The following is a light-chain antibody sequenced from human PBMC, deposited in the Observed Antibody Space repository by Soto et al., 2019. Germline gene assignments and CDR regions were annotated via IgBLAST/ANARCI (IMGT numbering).Light chain of an antibody. CDR2: AAS. CDR3: QKYDSAPWT. Sequence: DLQMTQSPSSLSASVGDRVTITCRASQDINNYLAWYQQKPGKVPKFLIYAASTLRSGVPSRFSGSGSGTDFTLTISSLQPEDVATYYCQKYDSAPWTFGQGTKVEIK. J-gene: IGKJ1*01. V-gene: IGKV1-27*01. CDR1: QDINNY.